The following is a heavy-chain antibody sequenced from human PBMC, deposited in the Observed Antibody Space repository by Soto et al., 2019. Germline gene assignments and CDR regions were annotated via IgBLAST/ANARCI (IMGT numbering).Heavy chain of an antibody. CDR2: ISYDGSNT. Sequence: QVHLVESGGGVVLPGGSLRLSCVASGFTFSTYGMHWVRQAPGKGLDWVAVISYDGSNTYHSDSVKGRFTISRDNSKNTLYLHMNSLRAEDTAVYYCGRQLWSLDYSLDVWGQGTTVTVSS. CDR1: GFTFSTYG. D-gene: IGHD1-1*01. V-gene: IGHV3-30*03. J-gene: IGHJ6*01. CDR3: GRQLWSLDYSLDV.